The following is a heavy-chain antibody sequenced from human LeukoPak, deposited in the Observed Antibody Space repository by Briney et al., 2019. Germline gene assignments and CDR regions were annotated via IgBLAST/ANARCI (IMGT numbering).Heavy chain of an antibody. CDR3: AKDLYGDYVGDY. D-gene: IGHD4-17*01. J-gene: IGHJ4*02. CDR2: ISASDGST. V-gene: IGHV3-23*01. CDR1: GFTFSSYA. Sequence: GGSLRLSCAASGFTFSSYAMSWVRQAPEKGLEWVSTISASDGSTFYADSVKGRFTISRDNSKNTLCLQMNSLRAEDTAVYFCAKDLYGDYVGDYWGQGTLVTVSS.